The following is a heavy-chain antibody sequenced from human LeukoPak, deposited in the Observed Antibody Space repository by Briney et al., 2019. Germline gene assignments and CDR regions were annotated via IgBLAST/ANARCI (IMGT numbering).Heavy chain of an antibody. CDR3: AREGGYDYGEDYYYGMDV. D-gene: IGHD4-17*01. CDR2: IIPIFGTA. Sequence: SVKVSCEASGGTFSSYAISWVRQAPGQGLEWMGGIIPIFGTANYAQKFQGRVTITADKSTSTAYMELSSLRSEDTAVYYCAREGGYDYGEDYYYGMDVWGKGTTVTVSS. J-gene: IGHJ6*04. CDR1: GGTFSSYA. V-gene: IGHV1-69*06.